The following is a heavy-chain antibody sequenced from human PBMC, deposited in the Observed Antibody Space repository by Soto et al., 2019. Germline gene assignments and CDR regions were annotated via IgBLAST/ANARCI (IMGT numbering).Heavy chain of an antibody. CDR1: GFSFSSYT. CDR2: ISRTSEDI. J-gene: IGHJ4*02. V-gene: IGHV3-21*06. CDR3: ARVGPAHGGGGIPDW. D-gene: IGHD3-16*01. Sequence: EVQLVESGGGLVKPGGSLRLSCRASGFSFSSYTMSWVRQAPGKGLEWVSSISRTSEDIYYADSLKGRCDISRDNARNLVPLEVDSLRVEGGAVHSGARVGPAHGGGGIPDWWGQGTLVTVSS.